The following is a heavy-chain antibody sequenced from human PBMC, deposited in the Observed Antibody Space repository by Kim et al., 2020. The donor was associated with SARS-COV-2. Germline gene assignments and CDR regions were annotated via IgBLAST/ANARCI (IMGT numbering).Heavy chain of an antibody. J-gene: IGHJ6*03. V-gene: IGHV3-33*01. CDR1: GFTFSSYG. CDR3: ARESSSWYGFYYYYMDV. D-gene: IGHD6-13*01. Sequence: GGSLRLSCAASGFTFSSYGMHWVRQAPGKGLEWVAIIWYDGSNKYYADSVKGRFTISRDNSKNTLYLQMNSLRAEDTALYYCARESSSWYGFYYYYMDVWGKGTTVTVSS. CDR2: IWYDGSNK.